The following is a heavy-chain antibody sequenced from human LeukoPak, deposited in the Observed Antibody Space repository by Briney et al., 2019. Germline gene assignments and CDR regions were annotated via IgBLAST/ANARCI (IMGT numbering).Heavy chain of an antibody. V-gene: IGHV3-9*01. J-gene: IGHJ6*02. CDR1: GFTFDDYA. CDR3: AKSLAPSVDYGMDV. Sequence: GRSLRLSCAASGFTFDDYAMHWVRQAPGKGLEWVSGISWNSGSIGYADSVKGRFTISRDNAKNPLYLQMNSLRAEDTALYYCAKSLAPSVDYGMDVWGQGTTVTVSS. CDR2: ISWNSGSI.